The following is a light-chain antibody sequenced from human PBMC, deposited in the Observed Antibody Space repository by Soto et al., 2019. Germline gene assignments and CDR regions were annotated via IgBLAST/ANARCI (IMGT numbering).Light chain of an antibody. Sequence: EIVMTQSPATLSVSPGERATLSCRASQSVSSNLAWYQQKPGQAPRLLIYGASTTATGIPARFSGSGSGTEFNLPISSLQSEDLAVYYCQQYNKWPPYTFGQGTKLEIK. CDR1: QSVSSN. J-gene: IGKJ2*01. CDR2: GAS. V-gene: IGKV3-15*01. CDR3: QQYNKWPPYT.